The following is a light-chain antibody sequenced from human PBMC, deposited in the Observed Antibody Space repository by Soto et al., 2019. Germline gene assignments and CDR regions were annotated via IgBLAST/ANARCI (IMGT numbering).Light chain of an antibody. V-gene: IGKV1-39*01. J-gene: IGKJ2*01. Sequence: DIQMTQSPSSLSASVGDRVTITCRASQSINNYLNWYQQREGKAPKLLIYAATSLQSGVPPRFSGSGSGTDFNLTISGLQPEDLATYYCQQSHNTPYTFGLGTKLEVK. CDR1: QSINNY. CDR2: AAT. CDR3: QQSHNTPYT.